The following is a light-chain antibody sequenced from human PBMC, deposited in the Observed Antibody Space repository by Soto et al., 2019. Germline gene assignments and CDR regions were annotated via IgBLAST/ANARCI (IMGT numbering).Light chain of an antibody. CDR2: DVS. Sequence: QSALTQPASVSGSPGQSITISCTGTSSDVGGYNYVSWYQQHPGKAPKLMIYDVSDRPSGVSSRFSGSKSGNTASLTIFGLQAEDEADYYCSSYTRSTTLVVFGGGTKLTVL. J-gene: IGLJ2*01. CDR3: SSYTRSTTLVV. V-gene: IGLV2-14*01. CDR1: SSDVGGYNY.